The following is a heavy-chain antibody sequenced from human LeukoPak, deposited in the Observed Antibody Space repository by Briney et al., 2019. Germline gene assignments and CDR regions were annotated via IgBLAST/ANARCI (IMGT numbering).Heavy chain of an antibody. V-gene: IGHV1-2*02. CDR3: ARGSSTSCYGI. CDR2: VNPNSRGT. CDR1: GYTFTGYY. J-gene: IGHJ4*02. Sequence: GASVKVSCKASGYTFTGYYMHWVRQAPGQGLEWMGWVNPNSRGTNYAQKFQGRVTMTRDTSISTAYMELSRLRSDDTAVYYCARGSSTSCYGIWGQGTLVTVSS. D-gene: IGHD2-2*01.